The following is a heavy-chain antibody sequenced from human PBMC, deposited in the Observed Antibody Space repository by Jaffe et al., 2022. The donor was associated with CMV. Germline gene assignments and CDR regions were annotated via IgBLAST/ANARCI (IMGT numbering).Heavy chain of an antibody. Sequence: EVQLVESGGVVVQPGGSLRLSCAASGFTFDDYTMHWVRQAPGKGLEWVSLISWDGGSTYYADSVKGRFTISRDNSKNSLYLQMNSLRTEDTALYYCARSQYYDSSGYLADWGQGTLVTVSS. CDR3: ARSQYYDSSGYLAD. J-gene: IGHJ4*02. V-gene: IGHV3-43*01. CDR2: ISWDGGST. CDR1: GFTFDDYT. D-gene: IGHD3-22*01.